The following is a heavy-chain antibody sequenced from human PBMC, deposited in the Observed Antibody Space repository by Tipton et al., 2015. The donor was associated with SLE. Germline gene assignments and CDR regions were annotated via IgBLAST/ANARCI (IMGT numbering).Heavy chain of an antibody. V-gene: IGHV5-51*03. J-gene: IGHJ4*02. D-gene: IGHD6-13*01. CDR3: ARGRSSWDD. CDR1: GYSFSTYW. CDR2: IYPGDSDT. Sequence: QLVQSGAEVKKPGESLKISCKGSGYSFSTYWIAWVRQMPGKGLEWMGVIYPGDSDTTYSPSFRGQVTISADRSISTASLQWSSLKASDTAVYYCARGRSSWDDWGQGTLVTVSS.